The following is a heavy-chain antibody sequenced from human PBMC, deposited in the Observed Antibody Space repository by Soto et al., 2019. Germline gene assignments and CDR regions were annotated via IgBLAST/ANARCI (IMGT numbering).Heavy chain of an antibody. D-gene: IGHD4-17*01. CDR1: GFTFSSYA. CDR2: ISGSGGST. Sequence: EVQLLESGGGLVQPGGSLRLSCAASGFTFSSYAMSWVRQAPGKGLEWVSAISGSGGSTYYADSVKGRFTISRDNSKNTLYLQMNSLRAEDTDVYYCAKDGGGEYENYYYYMDVWGKGTTVTVSS. J-gene: IGHJ6*03. CDR3: AKDGGGEYENYYYYMDV. V-gene: IGHV3-23*01.